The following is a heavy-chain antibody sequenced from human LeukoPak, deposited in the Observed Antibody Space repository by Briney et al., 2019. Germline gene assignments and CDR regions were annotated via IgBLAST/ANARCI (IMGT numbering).Heavy chain of an antibody. J-gene: IGHJ3*01. CDR2: MKGDGSET. D-gene: IGHD3-16*01. CDR3: ARPAYTAAYDL. CDR1: GFTFSNAW. Sequence: GGSLRLSCAASGFTFSNAWMSWVRQAPGKGLEWVANMKGDGSETHYVDSVKGRFTISRDNAKNSLYLQMNSLRAEDTAVYYCARPAYTAAYDLWGQGTMVTVSS. V-gene: IGHV3-7*01.